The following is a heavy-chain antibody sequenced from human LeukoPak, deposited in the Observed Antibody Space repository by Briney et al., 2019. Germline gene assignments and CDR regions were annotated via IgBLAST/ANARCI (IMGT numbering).Heavy chain of an antibody. Sequence: RGSLRLSCAASGFTFDDYAMHWVRQAPGKGLEWVSLISGDGGSTYYADSVKGRFTISRDNAKNSLYLQMNSLRAEDTAVYYCARDMLSYYYYMDVWGKGTTVTVSS. D-gene: IGHD2/OR15-2a*01. CDR1: GFTFDDYA. CDR3: ARDMLSYYYYMDV. V-gene: IGHV3-43*02. J-gene: IGHJ6*03. CDR2: ISGDGGST.